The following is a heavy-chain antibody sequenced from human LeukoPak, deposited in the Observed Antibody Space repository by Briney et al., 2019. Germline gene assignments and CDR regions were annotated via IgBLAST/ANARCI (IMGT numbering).Heavy chain of an antibody. CDR2: INPNSGGT. D-gene: IGHD1-26*01. V-gene: IGHV1-2*06. J-gene: IGHJ5*02. Sequence: ASVKVSCKASGYTFTSYYMHWVRQAPGQGLEWMGRINPNSGGTNYAQKFQGRVTMTRDTSISTAYMELSRLRSDDTTVYYCARGELVGLGAISAGWFDPWGQGTLVTVSS. CDR3: ARGELVGLGAISAGWFDP. CDR1: GYTFTSYY.